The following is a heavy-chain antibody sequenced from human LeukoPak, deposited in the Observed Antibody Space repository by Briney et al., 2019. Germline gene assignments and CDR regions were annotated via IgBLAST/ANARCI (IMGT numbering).Heavy chain of an antibody. D-gene: IGHD7-27*01. J-gene: IGHJ5*02. Sequence: SETLSLTCTVSGSSISSYFWSWIRQPPGKGLEWIGYINYSGSTNYNPSLKSRVTISVDTSKNQFSLKLSSVTAADTAVYYCARLNGGSWGQGTLVTVSS. CDR2: INYSGST. V-gene: IGHV4-59*01. CDR1: GSSISSYF. CDR3: ARLNGGS.